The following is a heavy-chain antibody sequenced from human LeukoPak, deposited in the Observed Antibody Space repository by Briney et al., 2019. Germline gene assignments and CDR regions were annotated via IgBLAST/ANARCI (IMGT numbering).Heavy chain of an antibody. D-gene: IGHD3-3*01. CDR2: FYHSGST. CDR3: AARSEEWLLPFFDF. J-gene: IGHJ4*02. CDR1: GGSISSGGYY. V-gene: IGHV4-30-2*01. Sequence: SETLSLTCTVSGGSISSGGYYWSWIRQPPGKGLEWIGYFYHSGSTYYNSSLQSRVTISVDRSKNQFSLKLSSVTAADTAEYYCAARSEEWLLPFFDFWGQGTLVTVSS.